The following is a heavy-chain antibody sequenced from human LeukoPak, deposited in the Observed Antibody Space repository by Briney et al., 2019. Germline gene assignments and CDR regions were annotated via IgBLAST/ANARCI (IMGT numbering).Heavy chain of an antibody. CDR3: ARTIWFGELDFYYYYMDV. D-gene: IGHD3-10*01. CDR2: ISSSSSYI. Sequence: GGSLRLSCAASGFTFSSYNMNWVRQAPGKGLEWVSSISSSSSYIYYADSVKGRFTISRDNAKNSLYLQMNSLRAEDTAVYYCARTIWFGELDFYYYYMDVWGKGTTVTVSS. CDR1: GFTFSSYN. J-gene: IGHJ6*03. V-gene: IGHV3-21*01.